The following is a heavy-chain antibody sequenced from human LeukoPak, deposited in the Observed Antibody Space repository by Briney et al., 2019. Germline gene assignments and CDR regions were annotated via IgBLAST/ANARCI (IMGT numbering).Heavy chain of an antibody. J-gene: IGHJ4*02. CDR2: ISGSGGST. CDR1: GFAFSSYG. D-gene: IGHD3-9*01. V-gene: IGHV3-23*01. CDR3: ASPTAYYRDLDY. Sequence: GGSLRLSCAASGFAFSSYGMSWVRQAPGKGLEWVSVISGSGGSTYYADSVKGRFTISRDNSKNTLYLQMNSLRVEDTAIYYCASPTAYYRDLDYWGQGTLVTVSS.